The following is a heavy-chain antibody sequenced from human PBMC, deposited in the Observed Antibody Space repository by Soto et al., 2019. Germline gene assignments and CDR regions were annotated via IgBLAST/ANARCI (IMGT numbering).Heavy chain of an antibody. V-gene: IGHV3-21*01. CDR2: ISSSSSYI. Sequence: EVQLVESGGGLVKPGGSLRLSCAASGFTFSSYSMNWVRQAPGKGLEWVSSISSSSSYIYYADSVKGRFTISRDNAKNSLYLQMNSLRAEDTAVYYCARDRGRLGFGEGEALRYGMDVWGQGTTVTVSS. CDR1: GFTFSSYS. CDR3: ARDRGRLGFGEGEALRYGMDV. J-gene: IGHJ6*02. D-gene: IGHD3-10*01.